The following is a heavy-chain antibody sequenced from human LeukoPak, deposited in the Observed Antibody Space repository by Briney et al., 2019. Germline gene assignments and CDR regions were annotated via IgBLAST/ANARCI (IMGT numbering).Heavy chain of an antibody. CDR1: GGSISSYY. J-gene: IGHJ6*02. D-gene: IGHD4-17*01. CDR2: IYTSGST. V-gene: IGHV4-4*07. Sequence: SETLSLTCTVSGGSISSYYWSWIRQPAGKGLEWIGRIYTSGSTNYNPSLKSRVTMSVDTSKNQFSLKLSSVTAADTAVYYCARDGYGDFTSLEDYYYGMDVWGQGTTVTVSS. CDR3: ARDGYGDFTSLEDYYYGMDV.